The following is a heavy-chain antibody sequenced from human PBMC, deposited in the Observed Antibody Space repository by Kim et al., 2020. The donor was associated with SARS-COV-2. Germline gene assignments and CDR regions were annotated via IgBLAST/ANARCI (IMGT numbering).Heavy chain of an antibody. CDR2: INSDGSST. V-gene: IGHV3-74*01. Sequence: GGSLRLSCAASGFTFSSYWMHWVRQAPGKGLVWVSRINSDGSSTSYADSMKGRFTISRDNAKNTLYLQMNSLRAEDTAVYYCARGRYYYYDSSGYYLDAFDIWGQGTMVTVSS. J-gene: IGHJ3*02. CDR1: GFTFSSYW. D-gene: IGHD3-22*01. CDR3: ARGRYYYYDSSGYYLDAFDI.